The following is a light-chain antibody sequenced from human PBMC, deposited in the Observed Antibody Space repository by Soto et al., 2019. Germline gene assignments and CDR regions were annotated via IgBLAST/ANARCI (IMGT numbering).Light chain of an antibody. CDR3: MQVLQTPLT. Sequence: DIVMTQSPLSLPVTPGEPASISCRSSQSLLHSNGYNYLGWFVQKPGQSPQLLIYLGSGRASGVPDRCSGSGSRTDFTLKISRVEAEDVGVYYCMQVLQTPLTFGGGTKVEIK. CDR1: QSLLHSNGYNY. CDR2: LGS. V-gene: IGKV2-28*01. J-gene: IGKJ4*01.